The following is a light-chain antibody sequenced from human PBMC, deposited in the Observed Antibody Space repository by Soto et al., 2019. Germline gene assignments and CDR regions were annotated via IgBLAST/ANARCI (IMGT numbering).Light chain of an antibody. CDR3: LLFDGSGWV. J-gene: IGLJ3*02. V-gene: IGLV7-43*01. Sequence: QTVVTQEPSLTVSPGGTVTLTCASSTGTVTNGYYANWFQQKPGQPPRPLIYSTTNIHPWTPARFSGSLLGGKAALTLSAVQPEDEADYSCLLFDGSGWVFGGGTQLTAL. CDR2: STT. CDR1: TGTVTNGYY.